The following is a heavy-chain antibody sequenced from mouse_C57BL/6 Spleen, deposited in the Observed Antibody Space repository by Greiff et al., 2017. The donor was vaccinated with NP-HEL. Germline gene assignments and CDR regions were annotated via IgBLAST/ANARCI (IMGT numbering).Heavy chain of an antibody. J-gene: IGHJ2*01. V-gene: IGHV1-81*01. CDR1: GYTFTSYG. CDR2: IYPRSGNT. Sequence: QVQLKQSGAELARPGASVKLSCKASGYTFTSYGISWVKQRTGQGLEWIGEIYPRSGNTYYNEKFKGKATLTADKSSSTAYMELRSLTSEDSAVYFCAKEALTTVVEDGDYWGQGTTLTVSS. CDR3: AKEALTTVVEDGDY. D-gene: IGHD1-1*01.